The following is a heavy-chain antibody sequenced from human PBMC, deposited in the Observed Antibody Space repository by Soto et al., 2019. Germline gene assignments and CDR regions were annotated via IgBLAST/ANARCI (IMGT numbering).Heavy chain of an antibody. CDR2: TYYRSRWYD. J-gene: IGHJ4*02. D-gene: IGHD6-19*01. CDR3: ARGGFYMTVANFDC. CDR1: GDSVSSNSVA. Sequence: QVQLQQSGPGLVKPSQTLSLTCAISGDSVSSNSVAWYWIRQCPSRGLEWLGRTYYRSRWYDDYAVSVKSRIRISPDTSKNQFSLQLTSVTPGDTAVYYCARGGFYMTVANFDCWGQGTLVTVSS. V-gene: IGHV6-1*01.